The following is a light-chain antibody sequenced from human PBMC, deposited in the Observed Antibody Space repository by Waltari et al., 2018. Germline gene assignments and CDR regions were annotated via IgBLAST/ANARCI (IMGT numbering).Light chain of an antibody. CDR3: QQSYNTPRT. J-gene: IGKJ2*01. CDR2: AAS. V-gene: IGKV1-39*01. CDR1: QSVSSY. Sequence: DIQVTQSPSSLSASVGDRVTLTCRTSQSVSSYLNWYQQRPGQAPTLLIYAASILHRGVPSRFSGSWSGTEYTLTITGLQPEDFATYFCQQSYNTPRTFGLGTKLQIK.